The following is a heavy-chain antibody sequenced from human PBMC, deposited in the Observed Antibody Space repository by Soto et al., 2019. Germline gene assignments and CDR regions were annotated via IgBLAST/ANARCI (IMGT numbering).Heavy chain of an antibody. CDR1: GASISSSTYY. CDR2: IYYSGST. D-gene: IGHD1-26*01. Sequence: QLQLQESGPGLVKPSETLSLTCTVSGASISSSTYYWAWIRQPPGKGLEWSGSIYYSGSTYYNPYLKGRLTISVDTSRNQLSLKLTSLTAADTAVYYCARGLSGSFVDYWGQGTLVTVSS. J-gene: IGHJ4*02. V-gene: IGHV4-39*01. CDR3: ARGLSGSFVDY.